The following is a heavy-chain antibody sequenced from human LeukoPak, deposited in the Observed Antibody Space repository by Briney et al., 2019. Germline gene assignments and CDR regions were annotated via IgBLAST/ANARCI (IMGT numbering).Heavy chain of an antibody. CDR2: IYHSGST. D-gene: IGHD3-3*01. V-gene: IGHV4-38-2*01. J-gene: IGHJ4*02. CDR1: GYSISSGYY. CDR3: MRHFGVVTGGFDY. Sequence: PSGTLSLTCAVSGYSISSGYYWGWTRPPTRKGLEWIGSIYHSGSTFYNPSLKSRVTISVHTSKNQFSLKLSSVTAADTAVYYCMRHFGVVTGGFDYWGQGTLVTVSS.